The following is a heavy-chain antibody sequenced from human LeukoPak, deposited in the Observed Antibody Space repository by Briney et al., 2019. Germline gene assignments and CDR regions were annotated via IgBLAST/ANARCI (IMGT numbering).Heavy chain of an antibody. V-gene: IGHV3-7*01. Sequence: GGSLRLSCAASGFTFSSYSMNWVRQAPGKGLEWVADIKEDGSAKFYVDSVKGRFTISGDNSKNSVYLQMDSLRVEDTAVYYCVRAGWELDYWGQGTLVTVSS. D-gene: IGHD1-26*01. CDR3: VRAGWELDY. CDR2: IKEDGSAK. J-gene: IGHJ4*02. CDR1: GFTFSSYS.